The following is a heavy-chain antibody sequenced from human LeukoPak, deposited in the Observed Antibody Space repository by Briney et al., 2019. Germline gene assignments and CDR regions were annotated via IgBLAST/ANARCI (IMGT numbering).Heavy chain of an antibody. V-gene: IGHV3-21*01. Sequence: GGSLRLSCEASGFSLSSYEMNWVRQAPGKGLEWVSCISSGSSYIYEADSVKGRFTISRDNAKNSLYLQMNSLRAEDTAVYYCARGRYNWRGEGENWFDPWGQGTLVTVSS. D-gene: IGHD1-20*01. CDR3: ARGRYNWRGEGENWFDP. CDR1: GFSLSSYE. CDR2: ISSGSSYI. J-gene: IGHJ5*02.